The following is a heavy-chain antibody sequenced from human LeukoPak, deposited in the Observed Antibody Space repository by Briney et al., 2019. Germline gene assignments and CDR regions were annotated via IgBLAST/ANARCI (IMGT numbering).Heavy chain of an antibody. D-gene: IGHD2-15*01. J-gene: IGHJ6*02. CDR2: IRFDGSEK. Sequence: QAGGSLRLSRTASGFTFSSYGMHWVRQAPGKGLEWVSFIRFDGSEKYYADSVRGRFTISRDDSKNTLSLQMNSLRAEDTALYYCAKDVYDCSGGSCPQYYYVMDVWGQGTTVTVSS. V-gene: IGHV3-30*02. CDR1: GFTFSSYG. CDR3: AKDVYDCSGGSCPQYYYVMDV.